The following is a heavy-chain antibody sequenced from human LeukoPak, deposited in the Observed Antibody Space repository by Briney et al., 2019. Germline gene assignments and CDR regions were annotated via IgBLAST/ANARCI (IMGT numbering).Heavy chain of an antibody. CDR3: AREGPEVVPAAMHYYYGMDV. D-gene: IGHD2-2*01. CDR2: IYYSGST. CDR1: GGSISSGGYY. Sequence: SETLSLTCTVSGGSISSGGYYWSWLRQHPGRGLEWIGYIYYSGSTYYNPSLKSRVTISVDTSKNQFSLKLSSVTAADTAVYYCAREGPEVVPAAMHYYYGMDVWGKGTTVTVSS. V-gene: IGHV4-31*03. J-gene: IGHJ6*04.